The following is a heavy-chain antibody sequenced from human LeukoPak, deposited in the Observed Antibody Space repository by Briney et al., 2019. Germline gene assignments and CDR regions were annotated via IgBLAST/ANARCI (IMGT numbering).Heavy chain of an antibody. CDR1: GFTFSYYA. J-gene: IGHJ3*02. CDR2: ISGSGGST. Sequence: GGSLRLSCAASGFTFSYYAMSWVRQAPGKGLEWVSAISGSGGSTYYADSVKGRFTISRDNAKNSLYLQMNSLRAEDTAVYYCARDPTTIDAFDIWGQGTMVTVSS. CDR3: ARDPTTIDAFDI. D-gene: IGHD4-11*01. V-gene: IGHV3-23*01.